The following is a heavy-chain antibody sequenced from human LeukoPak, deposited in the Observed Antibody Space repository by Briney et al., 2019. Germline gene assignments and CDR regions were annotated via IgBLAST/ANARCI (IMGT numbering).Heavy chain of an antibody. D-gene: IGHD4-17*01. V-gene: IGHV3-74*01. J-gene: IGHJ4*02. Sequence: EGSLRLSCAASGFTLSSYWMNWVRQAPGKGLVWVSRINSDGSKINYADSVKGRFTISRDNAKNTLYLQMNSLRAEDTAVYYCARVLFTVSDFDYWGQGTLVTVSS. CDR2: INSDGSKI. CDR1: GFTLSSYW. CDR3: ARVLFTVSDFDY.